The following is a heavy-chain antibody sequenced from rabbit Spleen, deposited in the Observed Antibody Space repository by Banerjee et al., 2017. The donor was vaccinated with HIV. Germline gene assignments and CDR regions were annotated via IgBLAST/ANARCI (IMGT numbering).Heavy chain of an antibody. CDR2: IYISSGIT. CDR3: ARDQPGVASYGAADLDL. Sequence: QSLEESGGDLVKPGASLTLTCTASGFSFSSSYYMCWVRQAPGKGLELIACIYISSGITYYASWAKGRFTISKTSSTTVTLQMTSLTVADTATYFCARDQPGVASYGAADLDLWGPGTLVTVS. D-gene: IGHD6-1*01. J-gene: IGHJ4*01. CDR1: GFSFSSSYY. V-gene: IGHV1S40*01.